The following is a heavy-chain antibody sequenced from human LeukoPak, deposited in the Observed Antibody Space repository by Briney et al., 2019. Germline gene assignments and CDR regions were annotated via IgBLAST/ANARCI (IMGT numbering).Heavy chain of an antibody. V-gene: IGHV3-21*01. D-gene: IGHD3-16*01. CDR1: GFTFSSYS. J-gene: IGHJ4*02. Sequence: GGSLRLSCAASGFTFSSYSMNWVRQAPGKGLEWVSSISSSSSYIYYADSVKGRFTISRDNAKNSLYLQMNCLRAEDTAVYYCARAHMGDFDYWGQGTLVTVSS. CDR2: ISSSSSYI. CDR3: ARAHMGDFDY.